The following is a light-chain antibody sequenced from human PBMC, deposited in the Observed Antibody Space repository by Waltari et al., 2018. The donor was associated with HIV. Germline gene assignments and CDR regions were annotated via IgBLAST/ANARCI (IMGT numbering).Light chain of an antibody. CDR2: SND. CDR1: SSNIGSNI. CDR3: AAWDDSLNGM. J-gene: IGLJ3*02. Sequence: SGTPGQNVTIPCSGSSSNIGSNIVNWYQQLPGAAPKLLIYSNDQRPSGVPDRFSGSKSGTSASLAISVLQSADEADYYCAAWDDSLNGMFGGGTRLTVL. V-gene: IGLV1-44*01.